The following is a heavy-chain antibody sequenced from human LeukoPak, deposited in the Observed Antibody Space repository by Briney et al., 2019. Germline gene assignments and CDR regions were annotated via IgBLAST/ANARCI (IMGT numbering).Heavy chain of an antibody. D-gene: IGHD1-1*01. J-gene: IGHJ3*02. V-gene: IGHV4-39*07. Sequence: SETLSLTCTVSGGSISSSSYYWGWIRQPPGKGLEWIGSIYYSGSTYYNPSLKSRVTISVDTSKNQFSLKLSSVTAADTAVYYCARDPGVQMEGAFDIWGQGTMVTVSS. CDR1: GGSISSSSYY. CDR2: IYYSGST. CDR3: ARDPGVQMEGAFDI.